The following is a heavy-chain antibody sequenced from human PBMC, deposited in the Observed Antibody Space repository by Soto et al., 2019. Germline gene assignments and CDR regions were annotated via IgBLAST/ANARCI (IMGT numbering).Heavy chain of an antibody. CDR1: GGSISSGGYS. CDR2: IYHSGIT. V-gene: IGHV4-30-2*01. J-gene: IGHJ4*02. D-gene: IGHD3-10*01. Sequence: SETLSLTCAVSGGSISSGGYSWSWIRQPPGKGLEWIGYIYHSGITYYNPSLKSRVTISVDRSKNQFSLKLTSVTAADTAVYYCARVLGSGSYYFDYWGQGTLVTVSS. CDR3: ARVLGSGSYYFDY.